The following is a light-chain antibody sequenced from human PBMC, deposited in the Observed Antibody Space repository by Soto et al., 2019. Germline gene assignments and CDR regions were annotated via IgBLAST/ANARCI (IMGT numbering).Light chain of an antibody. J-gene: IGKJ1*01. Sequence: DIQMTQSPSSVSASVGDRVTITCRASERINTYLAWYQQQPGKAPKLLIYAASSLESGVTSRFSGSGSGTEFTLTIASLQPDDFATYYCQQYETFSGTFGPGTQVEIK. CDR3: QQYETFSGT. CDR2: AAS. CDR1: ERINTY. V-gene: IGKV1-12*01.